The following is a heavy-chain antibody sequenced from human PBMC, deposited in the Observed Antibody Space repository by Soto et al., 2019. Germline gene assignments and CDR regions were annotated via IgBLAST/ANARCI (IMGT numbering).Heavy chain of an antibody. CDR2: IYYSGST. V-gene: IGHV4-59*01. Sequence: SETLSLTCAVSGGPISSYYWSWIRQPPGKGLEWIGYIYYSGSTNYNPSLKSRVTISVDTSKNQFSLKLSSVTAADTAVYYCAREGCSSTSCYLGIGAFDIWGQGTMVTVSS. CDR1: GGPISSYY. CDR3: AREGCSSTSCYLGIGAFDI. J-gene: IGHJ3*02. D-gene: IGHD2-2*01.